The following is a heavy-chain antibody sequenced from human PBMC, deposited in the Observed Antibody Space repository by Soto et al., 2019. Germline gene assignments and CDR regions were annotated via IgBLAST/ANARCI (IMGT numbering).Heavy chain of an antibody. V-gene: IGHV1-18*01. CDR2: ISAHNGNT. D-gene: IGHD1-1*01. CDR1: GYTFTSYG. Sequence: QVHLVQSGAEGKKPGASVKVSCKGSGYTFTSYGITWVRQAPGQGLEWMGWISAHNGNTDYAQKLQGRVTVTRDTSTSTAYMELRSLRSGDTAVYYCARGRYGDYWGQGALVTVSS. CDR3: ARGRYGDY. J-gene: IGHJ4*02.